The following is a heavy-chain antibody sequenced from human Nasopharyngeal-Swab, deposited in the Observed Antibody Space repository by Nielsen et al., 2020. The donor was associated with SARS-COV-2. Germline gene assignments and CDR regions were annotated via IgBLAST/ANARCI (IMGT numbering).Heavy chain of an antibody. CDR3: ARGRDFSFDS. CDR1: GDSVSSHSAG. Sequence: SQTLSLTCAISGDSVSSHSAGWNWIRQSPSRGLEWLGRTLYRSKWYNDYAESVKSRIAVNPDTSKNQFSLQLKSVTPEDTAVYYCARGRDFSFDSWGQGTLVTASS. V-gene: IGHV6-1*01. J-gene: IGHJ4*02. D-gene: IGHD3-3*01. CDR2: TLYRSKWYN.